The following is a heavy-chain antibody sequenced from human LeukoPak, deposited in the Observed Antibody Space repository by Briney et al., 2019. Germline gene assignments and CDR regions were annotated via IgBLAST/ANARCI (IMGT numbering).Heavy chain of an antibody. D-gene: IGHD4-11*01. CDR3: ARVAMTTFDY. J-gene: IGHJ4*02. CDR2: IYHSGST. CDR1: GYSISSGYY. V-gene: IGHV4-38-2*02. Sequence: SETLSLTCTVSGYSISSGYYWGWIRQPPGKGLEWIGSIYHSGSTYYNPSLKSRVTISVDTSKNQFSLKLSSVTAADTAVYYCARVAMTTFDYWGQGTLVTVSS.